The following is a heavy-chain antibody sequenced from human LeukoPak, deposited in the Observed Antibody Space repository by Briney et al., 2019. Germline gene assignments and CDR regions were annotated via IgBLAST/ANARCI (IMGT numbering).Heavy chain of an antibody. CDR2: IYHSGST. D-gene: IGHD3-16*01. V-gene: IGHV4-38-2*01. J-gene: IGHJ4*02. CDR3: ARVRGDKPLDY. Sequence: PSETLSLTCAVSGYSISGGYYWGWIRQPPGKGLEYIGSIYHSGSTYYNPSLKSRLTRSVDTSKNHFSLKLSSVTAADTAVYYCARVRGDKPLDYWGQGTLVTVSS. CDR1: GYSISGGYY.